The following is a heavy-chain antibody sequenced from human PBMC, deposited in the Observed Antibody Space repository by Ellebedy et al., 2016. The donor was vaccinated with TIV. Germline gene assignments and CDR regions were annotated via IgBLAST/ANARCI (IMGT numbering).Heavy chain of an antibody. CDR1: GDSISSTNYF. D-gene: IGHD5-12*01. V-gene: IGHV4-39*07. CDR2: LNYGGEI. CDR3: ASHRGFYSGWSFDY. J-gene: IGHJ4*02. Sequence: MPSETLSLTCIVSGDSISSTNYFWGWIRQPPGKGLEWIGSLNYGGEIYFDPSLKSRVTMSLDTSKNQFSLKVNSVTAADTAIYYCASHRGFYSGWSFDYWGQGTLITVSS.